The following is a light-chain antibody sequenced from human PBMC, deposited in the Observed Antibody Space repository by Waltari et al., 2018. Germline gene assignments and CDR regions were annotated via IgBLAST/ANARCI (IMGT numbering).Light chain of an antibody. Sequence: DIVMTQSPDSLAVSLGERATINCKSSQSVLYSSNNKNYLAWYQQKPGQPPKLLIYLASTRESGVPDRFSGSGSGTDFTLTISSLQAEDVAVYYCQQYYSTPLTFGGGTKVGIK. CDR2: LAS. V-gene: IGKV4-1*01. J-gene: IGKJ4*01. CDR1: QSVLYSSNNKNY. CDR3: QQYYSTPLT.